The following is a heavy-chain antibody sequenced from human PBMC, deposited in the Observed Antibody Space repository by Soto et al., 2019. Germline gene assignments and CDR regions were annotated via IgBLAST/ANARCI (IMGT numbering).Heavy chain of an antibody. D-gene: IGHD2-2*01. CDR1: GFTFSSFA. J-gene: IGHJ4*02. Sequence: GGSLRLSCAASGFTFSSFAMSWVRQAPGKGLEWVSGINSRAGTTYYADSVKGRFTISRDNSKNTLYLQMNSLTAEDTAVYYCAKDRIRPSCYSFDYRGPGTLVTVSS. CDR3: AKDRIRPSCYSFDY. CDR2: INSRAGTT. V-gene: IGHV3-23*01.